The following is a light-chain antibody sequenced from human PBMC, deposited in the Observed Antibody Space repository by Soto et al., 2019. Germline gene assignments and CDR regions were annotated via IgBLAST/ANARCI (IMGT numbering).Light chain of an antibody. J-gene: IGLJ1*01. CDR2: DVS. Sequence: QSVLTQPASVFGSPGQSITISCTGTSSDVGGYNYVSWYQQHPGKAPKLMIYDVSNRPSGVSNCFSGSKSGNTASLTISGLQAEDEADYYCSSYTSSSTQVFGTGTKVTVL. CDR3: SSYTSSSTQV. V-gene: IGLV2-14*01. CDR1: SSDVGGYNY.